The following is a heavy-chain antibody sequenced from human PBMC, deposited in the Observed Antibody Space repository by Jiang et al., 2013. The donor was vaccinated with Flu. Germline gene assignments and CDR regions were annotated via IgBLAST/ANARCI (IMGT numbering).Heavy chain of an antibody. CDR2: IYYSGNT. D-gene: IGHD3-22*01. V-gene: IGHV4-39*07. J-gene: IGHJ4*02. Sequence: GPGLVKPSETLSLTCTVSGGSIRSSSYYWGWIRQPPGKGLEWIGSIYYSGNTYYNPSLKSRVTISVDTSKNQFSLKLSSVTAADTAVYYCARLGHYDSSGYPIGNWGQGTLVTVSS. CDR1: GGSIRSSSYY. CDR3: ARLGHYDSSGYPIGN.